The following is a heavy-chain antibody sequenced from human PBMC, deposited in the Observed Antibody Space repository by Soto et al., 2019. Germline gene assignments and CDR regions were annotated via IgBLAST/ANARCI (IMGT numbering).Heavy chain of an antibody. CDR1: GFTFTSSA. D-gene: IGHD3-22*01. J-gene: IGHJ3*02. Sequence: SVKVSCKAAGFTFTSSAVRWVRQARGQRLDWIGWIVVGSGNTNYAQKFQERVTITRDMSSSTAYMELSSLRSEDTAVYYCAASYYDSSSFDIRGQGTPVTVSS. CDR2: IVVGSGNT. V-gene: IGHV1-58*01. CDR3: AASYYDSSSFDI.